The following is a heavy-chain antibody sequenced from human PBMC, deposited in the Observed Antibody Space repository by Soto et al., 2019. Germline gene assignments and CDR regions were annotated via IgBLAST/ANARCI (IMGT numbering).Heavy chain of an antibody. D-gene: IGHD2-2*01. CDR2: INHSGST. CDR3: ARARLGWVGYQLLFDP. J-gene: IGHJ5*02. V-gene: IGHV4-34*01. Sequence: SETLSLTCAVYGGSFSGYYWSWIRQPPGKGLEWIGEINHSGSTNYNPSLKSRVTISVDTSKNQISLKLSSVTAADTAVYYCARARLGWVGYQLLFDPWGQGTLVTVSS. CDR1: GGSFSGYY.